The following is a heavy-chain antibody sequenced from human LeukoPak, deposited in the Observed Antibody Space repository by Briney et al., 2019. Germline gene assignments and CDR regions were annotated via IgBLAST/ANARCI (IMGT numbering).Heavy chain of an antibody. CDR2: MNPNSGNT. D-gene: IGHD6-6*01. V-gene: IGHV1-8*01. CDR1: GYTFTSYD. J-gene: IGHJ6*03. Sequence: GASVKVSCKAFGYTFTSYDINWVRQATGQGLEWMGWMNPNSGNTGYAQKFQGRVTMTRNTSISTAYMELSSLRSEDTAVYYCARAIAAHPYYYYYYMDVWGKGTTVTVSS. CDR3: ARAIAAHPYYYYYYMDV.